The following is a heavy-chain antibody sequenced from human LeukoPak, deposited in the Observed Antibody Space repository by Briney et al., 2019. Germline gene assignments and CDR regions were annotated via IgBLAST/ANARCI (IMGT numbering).Heavy chain of an antibody. CDR2: IRYNGGNK. J-gene: IGHJ6*04. D-gene: IGHD3-10*02. CDR3: AELGITMIGGV. V-gene: IGHV3-30*02. Sequence: GGSLRLSCAASGFTFSSYDMHWVRQAPGKGLEWVAFIRYNGGNKYYTDSVKGRFTISRDNSKNTLYLQMNSLRAEDTAVYYCAELGITMIGGVWGKGTTVTISS. CDR1: GFTFSSYD.